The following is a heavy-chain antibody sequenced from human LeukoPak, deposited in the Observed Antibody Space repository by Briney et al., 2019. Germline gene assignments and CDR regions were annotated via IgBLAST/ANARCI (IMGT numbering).Heavy chain of an antibody. V-gene: IGHV4-31*03. D-gene: IGHD3-22*01. Sequence: SETLSLTCTVSGGSISSGGYYWSWIRHPPGKPLEWFGYIYYSGSTYYNPSLKSRVTISVDTSKNQFSLKLSSVTPADTAVYYCAREFDYDSSGYYYFDYWGQGTLVTVSS. J-gene: IGHJ4*02. CDR1: GGSISSGGYY. CDR3: AREFDYDSSGYYYFDY. CDR2: IYYSGST.